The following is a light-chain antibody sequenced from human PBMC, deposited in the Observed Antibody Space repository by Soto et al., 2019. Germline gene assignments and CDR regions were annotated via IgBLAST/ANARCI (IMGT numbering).Light chain of an antibody. CDR2: GAS. V-gene: IGKV3-20*01. CDR1: QGIRNH. CDR3: QQYGSSPPYT. Sequence: IGMTQSPATLSVSPGERVTFPCSASQGIRNHLAWYQHKPGQAPRLLIYGASSRATGIPDRFSGSGSGTDFTLTISRLEPEDFAVYYCQQYGSSPPYTFGQGTRLEIK. J-gene: IGKJ5*01.